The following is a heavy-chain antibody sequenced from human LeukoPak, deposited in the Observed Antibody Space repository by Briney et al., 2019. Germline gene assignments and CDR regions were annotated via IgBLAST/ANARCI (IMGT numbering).Heavy chain of an antibody. V-gene: IGHV3-13*01. J-gene: IGHJ4*02. CDR3: ARELPAAIGDY. CDR2: IGTGGDT. D-gene: IGHD2-2*02. CDR1: GFTFSSAD. Sequence: GGSLRLSCAASGFTFSSADLHWVRQVTGKGLEWVSAIGTGGDTYYADSVRGRFTISRDNAKNSLYLQMNSLRAEDTAVYYCARELPAAIGDYWGQGTLVTVSS.